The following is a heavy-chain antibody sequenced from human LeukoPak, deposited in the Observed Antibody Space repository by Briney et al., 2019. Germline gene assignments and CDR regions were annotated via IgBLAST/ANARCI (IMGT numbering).Heavy chain of an antibody. CDR2: ISAYNGNT. CDR1: GYTFTNYG. D-gene: IGHD2-2*01. CDR3: ARTTEDCSSTSCYQYWFDP. J-gene: IGHJ5*02. Sequence: ASVKVSCKASGYTFTNYGFNWVRQAPGQGLEWMGWISAYNGNTDYTQKLQGRITMTTDTSTSTAYMELRSLRSDDTAVYYCARTTEDCSSTSCYQYWFDPWGQGTLVTVSS. V-gene: IGHV1-18*01.